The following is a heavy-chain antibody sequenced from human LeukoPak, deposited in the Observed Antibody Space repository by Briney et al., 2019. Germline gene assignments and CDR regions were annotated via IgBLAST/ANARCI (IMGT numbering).Heavy chain of an antibody. J-gene: IGHJ4*02. CDR2: INPSGGST. D-gene: IGHD6-19*01. CDR1: GYTFTSYY. Sequence: ASVKVSCKASGYTFTSYYMHWVRQAPGQGLEWMGIINPSGGSTSYAQKFQGRVTMTRDTSTSTVYMELSSLRSEDTAVYYCARDSGLVAGTNYFDYWGQGTLVTVSS. V-gene: IGHV1-46*01. CDR3: ARDSGLVAGTNYFDY.